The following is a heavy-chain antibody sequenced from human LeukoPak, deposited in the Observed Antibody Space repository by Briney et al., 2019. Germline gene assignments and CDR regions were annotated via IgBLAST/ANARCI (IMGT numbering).Heavy chain of an antibody. V-gene: IGHV3-30*18. J-gene: IGHJ4*02. CDR2: ISYDGSNK. CDR3: AKWESNLDY. D-gene: IGHD1-26*01. Sequence: PGRSLRLSCAASGFTFSSYGMHWVRQAPGKGLEWVAVISYDGSNKYCADSVKGRFTISRDNSKNTLYLQMNSLRAEDTAVYYCAKWESNLDYWGQGTLVTVSS. CDR1: GFTFSSYG.